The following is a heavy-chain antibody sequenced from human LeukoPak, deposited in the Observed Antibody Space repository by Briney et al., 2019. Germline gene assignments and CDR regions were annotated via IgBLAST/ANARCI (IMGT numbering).Heavy chain of an antibody. CDR1: GFTFSSYA. J-gene: IGHJ4*02. CDR3: AKDRRYYYDSSGYSPNYFDY. Sequence: GGSLRFSCAASGFTFSSYAMSWVRQAPGNGLEWVSAISGSGGSTYYADSVKGRFTISRDNSKNTLYLQMNSLRAEDTAVYYCAKDRRYYYDSSGYSPNYFDYWGQGTLVTVSS. V-gene: IGHV3-23*01. D-gene: IGHD3-22*01. CDR2: ISGSGGST.